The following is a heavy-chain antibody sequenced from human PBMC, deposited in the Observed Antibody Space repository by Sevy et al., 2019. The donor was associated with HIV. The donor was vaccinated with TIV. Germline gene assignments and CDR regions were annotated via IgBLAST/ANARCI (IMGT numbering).Heavy chain of an antibody. J-gene: IGHJ6*02. Sequence: GGSLRLSCAASGFTLSSYGMHWVRQAPGKGLEWVAVIRYDGSNKYYADSVKGRFTISSDNSKNTLYLQMNSLRAEDTAVYYCARERLGITISAEWGGGMDVWGQGTTVTVSS. D-gene: IGHD3-3*01. CDR3: ARERLGITISAEWGGGMDV. CDR1: GFTLSSYG. V-gene: IGHV3-33*01. CDR2: IRYDGSNK.